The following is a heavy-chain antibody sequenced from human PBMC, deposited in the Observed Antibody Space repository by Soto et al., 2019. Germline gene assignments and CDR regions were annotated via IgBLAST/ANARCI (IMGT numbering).Heavy chain of an antibody. CDR1: GDSVSSGDSY. CDR2: TSFSGYT. Sequence: QVQLQESGPGLVKPSQTLSLTCSVSGDSVSSGDSYWSWIRQPPGKALEWIGYTSFSGYTSYSPSPRCRVTMSVDMSKSQYSLRLTSVSAADTAVYYCVRGGNPYHYAASGPGTFDKWGQGTLVSVSS. CDR3: VRGGNPYHYAASGPGTFDK. D-gene: IGHD3-16*01. J-gene: IGHJ4*02. V-gene: IGHV4-30-4*01.